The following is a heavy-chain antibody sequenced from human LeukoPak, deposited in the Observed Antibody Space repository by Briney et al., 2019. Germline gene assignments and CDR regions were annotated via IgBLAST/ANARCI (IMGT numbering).Heavy chain of an antibody. D-gene: IGHD3-9*01. CDR3: ARAGVLLRYFDLGQSGYYCYYRVV. J-gene: IGHJ6*03. CDR2: IIPIFGTA. Sequence: SVKVSCKASGGTFSSYAISWVRQAPGQGLEWMGGIIPIFGTANYAQKFQGRVKITTDESTRTPYMELSSLRSEDTAVYYCARAGVLLRYFDLGQSGYYCYYRVVWGKGTTVTVSS. V-gene: IGHV1-69*05. CDR1: GGTFSSYA.